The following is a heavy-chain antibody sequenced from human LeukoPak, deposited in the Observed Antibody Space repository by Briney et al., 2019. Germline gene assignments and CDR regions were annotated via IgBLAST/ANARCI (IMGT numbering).Heavy chain of an antibody. CDR1: GFTFSSYE. CDR3: AREAIRGTLYYYDSSGYGGEDY. J-gene: IGHJ4*02. V-gene: IGHV3-7*01. D-gene: IGHD3-22*01. CDR2: IKQDGSEK. Sequence: PGGSLRLSCAASGFTFSSYEMNWVRQAPGKGLEWVANIKQDGSEKYYVDSVKGRFTISRDNAKNSLYLQMNSLRAEDTAVYYCAREAIRGTLYYYDSSGYGGEDYWGQGTLVTVTS.